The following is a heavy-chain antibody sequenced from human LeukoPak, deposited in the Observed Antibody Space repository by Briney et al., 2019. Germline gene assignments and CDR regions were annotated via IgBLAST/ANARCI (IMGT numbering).Heavy chain of an antibody. D-gene: IGHD3-22*01. J-gene: IGHJ4*02. V-gene: IGHV4-34*01. Sequence: SETLSLTCAVYGGSFSGYYWSWIRQPPGKGLEWIGEINHSGSTNYNPSLKSRVTISVDTSKNQFSLKLSSVTAADTPVYYCARGGRDYYDSSGPPGAYYFDYWGQGTLVTVSS. CDR2: INHSGST. CDR1: GGSFSGYY. CDR3: ARGGRDYYDSSGPPGAYYFDY.